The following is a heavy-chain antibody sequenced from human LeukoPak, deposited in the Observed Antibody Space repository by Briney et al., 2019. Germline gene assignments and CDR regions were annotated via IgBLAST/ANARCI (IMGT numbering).Heavy chain of an antibody. CDR3: ARGMYDNSGQHYYFYYALEV. CDR1: GYTFTSYH. Sequence: ASVKVSCKTSGYTFTSYHIDWVRQAPGQGPEWMGWMNANSGHTGSAEKFQGRLTMTRDAFINTAFMELNSLRSDDTAVYYCARGMYDNSGQHYYFYYALEVWGQGTTVIVSS. CDR2: MNANSGHT. V-gene: IGHV1-8*01. D-gene: IGHD3-22*01. J-gene: IGHJ6*02.